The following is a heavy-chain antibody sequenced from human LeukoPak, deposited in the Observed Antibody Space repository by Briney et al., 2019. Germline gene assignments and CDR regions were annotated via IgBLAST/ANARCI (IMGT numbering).Heavy chain of an antibody. CDR2: IKQDGRDK. Sequence: PGGSLRLSCAASGFTFSSYWMSWVRQAPGKGLEWVANIKQDGRDKYYVDSVKGRFTISRDNAKNSLYLQINSLRAEDTAVYYCARDAWKDRYFDYWGQGTLVTVSS. V-gene: IGHV3-7*01. CDR1: GFTFSSYW. D-gene: IGHD1-1*01. CDR3: ARDAWKDRYFDY. J-gene: IGHJ4*02.